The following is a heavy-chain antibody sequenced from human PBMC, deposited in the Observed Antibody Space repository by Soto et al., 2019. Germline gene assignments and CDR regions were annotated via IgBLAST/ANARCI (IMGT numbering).Heavy chain of an antibody. D-gene: IGHD3-3*01. V-gene: IGHV1-69*13. CDR2: IIPIFGTA. CDR1: GGTFSSYA. CDR3: AKSYGVTIFGVADYYYGMDV. Sequence: SVKVSCKASGGTFSSYAISWVRQAPGQGLEWMGGIIPIFGTANYAQKFQGRVTITADESTSTAYMELSSLRSEDTAVYYCAKSYGVTIFGVADYYYGMDVWGQGTTVTVSS. J-gene: IGHJ6*02.